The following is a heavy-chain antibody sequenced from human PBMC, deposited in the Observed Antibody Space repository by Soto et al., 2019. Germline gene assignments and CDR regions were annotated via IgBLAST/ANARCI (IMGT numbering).Heavy chain of an antibody. CDR1: GGSISSGGYY. J-gene: IGHJ4*02. D-gene: IGHD5-12*01. CDR2: MYYSGST. Sequence: KSSETLSLTCAVSGGSISSGGYYWSWIRQHPGKGLEWIGYMYYSGSTYYNPSLKSRVTISVDTSKNQFSLKLSSVTAADTAVYYCAAGGGLPRYYWGQGTLVTVSS. V-gene: IGHV4-31*11. CDR3: AAGGGLPRYY.